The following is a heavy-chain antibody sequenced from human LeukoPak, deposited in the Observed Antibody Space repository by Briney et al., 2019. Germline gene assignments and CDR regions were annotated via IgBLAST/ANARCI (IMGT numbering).Heavy chain of an antibody. CDR2: INPNSGGT. V-gene: IGHV1-2*02. CDR1: GYTFTGYY. Sequence: ASVKVSCKASGYTFTGYYMNWVRQAPGQGLEWMGWINPNSGGTNYAQKFQGRVTMTRDTSISTAYMELSRLRSDDTAVYYCARDRAGEDIVVVPAAIGYWGQGTLVTVSS. J-gene: IGHJ4*02. D-gene: IGHD2-2*01. CDR3: ARDRAGEDIVVVPAAIGY.